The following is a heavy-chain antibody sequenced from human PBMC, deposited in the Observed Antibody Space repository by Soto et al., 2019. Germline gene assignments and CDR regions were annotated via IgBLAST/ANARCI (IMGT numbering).Heavy chain of an antibody. CDR2: ISWNSGNI. J-gene: IGHJ6*02. V-gene: IGHV3-9*01. CDR3: AKDMLTGGVVAGYYTGMDV. D-gene: IGHD6-19*01. Sequence: QPGGSLRLSCAASGFTFDDYGMHWVRQAPGKGLEWVSSISWNSGNIDYADSVKGRFSISRDNAKNSVFLRMSSLRTEDTALYYCAKDMLTGGVVAGYYTGMDVWGQGTTVTVSS. CDR1: GFTFDDYG.